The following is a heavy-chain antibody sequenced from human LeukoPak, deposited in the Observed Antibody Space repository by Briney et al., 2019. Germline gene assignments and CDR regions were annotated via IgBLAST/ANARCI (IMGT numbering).Heavy chain of an antibody. V-gene: IGHV1-69*04. CDR1: GGTFSSYA. Sequence: GASVKVSCKASGGTFSSYAISWVRQAPGQGLEWMGRIIPILGIANYAQKFQGRVTITADKSTSTAYMELRSLRSDDTAVYYCARLPDREEQLWFPRDYWGQGTLVTVSS. CDR2: IIPILGIA. D-gene: IGHD5-18*01. CDR3: ARLPDREEQLWFPRDY. J-gene: IGHJ4*02.